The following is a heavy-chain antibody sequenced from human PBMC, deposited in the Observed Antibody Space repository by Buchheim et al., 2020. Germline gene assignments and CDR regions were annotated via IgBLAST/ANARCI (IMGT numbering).Heavy chain of an antibody. D-gene: IGHD3-10*01. CDR1: GYTFTSYA. CDR3: ARSYHGITMVRGASPRGYMDV. Sequence: QVQLVQSGSELKKPGASVKVSCKASGYTFTSYAMNWVRQAPGQGLEWMGWINTNTGNPTYAQGFTGRFVFSLDTSVSTAYLQISSLKAEDTAVYYCARSYHGITMVRGASPRGYMDVWGKGTT. V-gene: IGHV7-4-1*02. J-gene: IGHJ6*03. CDR2: INTNTGNP.